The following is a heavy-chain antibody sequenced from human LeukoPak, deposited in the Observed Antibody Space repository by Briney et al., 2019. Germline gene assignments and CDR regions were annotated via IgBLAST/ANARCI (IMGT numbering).Heavy chain of an antibody. Sequence: GGSLRLSCAASGFTFSSYAMSWVRQAPGKGLEWVSAISGSGGSTYYAGSVKGRFTISRDNSKNTLYLQMNSLRAEDTAVYYCAKQDPDEYCSGGSCFNYYYYMDVWGKGTTVTVSS. CDR3: AKQDPDEYCSGGSCFNYYYYMDV. D-gene: IGHD2-15*01. CDR2: ISGSGGST. J-gene: IGHJ6*03. CDR1: GFTFSSYA. V-gene: IGHV3-23*01.